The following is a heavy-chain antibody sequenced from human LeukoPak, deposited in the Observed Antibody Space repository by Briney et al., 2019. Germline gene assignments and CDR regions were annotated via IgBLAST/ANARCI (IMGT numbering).Heavy chain of an antibody. J-gene: IGHJ5*02. CDR3: ARDLPRQYYYDERFDP. CDR1: GYTFTGYY. Sequence: ASVKVSCKASGYTFTGYYMNWVRQAPGQGLEWMGRINPNSGGTNYAQKFQGRVTMTRDTSISTAYMELSRLRSDDTAVYYCARDLPRQYYYDERFDPWGQGTLVTVSS. D-gene: IGHD3-22*01. V-gene: IGHV1-2*06. CDR2: INPNSGGT.